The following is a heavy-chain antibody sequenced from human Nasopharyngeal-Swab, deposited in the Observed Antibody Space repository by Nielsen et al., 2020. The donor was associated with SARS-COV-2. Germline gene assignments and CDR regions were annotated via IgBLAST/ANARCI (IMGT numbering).Heavy chain of an antibody. CDR2: INPSGGST. D-gene: IGHD2-2*01. V-gene: IGHV1-46*01. CDR1: GYTFTSYY. J-gene: IGHJ6*02. CDR3: AKTPTHYQLLHYGMDV. Sequence: ASVKVSCKASGYTFTSYYMHWVRQAPGQGLEWMGIINPSGGSTSYAQKFQGRVTMTRDTSITTAYMELSRLRSDDTAVYYCAKTPTHYQLLHYGMDVWGQGTTVTVSS.